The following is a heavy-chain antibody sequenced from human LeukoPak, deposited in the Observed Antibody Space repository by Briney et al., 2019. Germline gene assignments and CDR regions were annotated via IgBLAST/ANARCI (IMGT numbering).Heavy chain of an antibody. Sequence: LPGGSLRLSCAASGLPFSRDSMHWVRQSPGKGLVWLSRIDPDGSTTNYADSVKGRFTIARDNAKNTLYLQMNSLRDEDTAVYYCASDVAYKFDYWGQGTLVTISS. J-gene: IGHJ4*02. D-gene: IGHD1-1*01. V-gene: IGHV3-74*01. CDR1: GLPFSRDS. CDR2: IDPDGSTT. CDR3: ASDVAYKFDY.